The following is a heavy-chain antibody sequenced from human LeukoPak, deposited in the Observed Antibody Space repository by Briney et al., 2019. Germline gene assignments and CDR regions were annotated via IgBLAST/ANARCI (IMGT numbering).Heavy chain of an antibody. CDR2: LNPDTGGA. CDR1: GYTFTEYY. D-gene: IGHD6-19*01. CDR3: ARQASSAWFPDY. J-gene: IGHJ4*02. Sequence: ASVKVSCKASGYTFTEYYIHWVRQAPGQGLEWMGWLNPDTGGAHYGQKFLGRATMTRDTSITTVHMELTWLTSDDTAVYHCARQASSAWFPDYWGQGTLVTVSS. V-gene: IGHV1-2*02.